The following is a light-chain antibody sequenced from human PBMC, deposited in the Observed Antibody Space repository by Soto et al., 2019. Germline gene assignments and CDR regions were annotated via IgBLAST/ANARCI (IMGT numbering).Light chain of an antibody. CDR3: QQLFDSPIT. CDR1: QVISTS. Sequence: DIQLTQSPSFLSPSIGESVTITCRASQVISTSLAWYQVKPGKAPKLLIYAASTLESGVPSRFSATVSGTEFSLTITSLQPXXFATYYCQQLFDSPITFGQGTRLEIK. V-gene: IGKV1-9*01. J-gene: IGKJ5*01. CDR2: AAS.